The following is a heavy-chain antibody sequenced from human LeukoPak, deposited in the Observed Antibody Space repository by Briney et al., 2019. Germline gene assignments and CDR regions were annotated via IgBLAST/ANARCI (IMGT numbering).Heavy chain of an antibody. CDR3: ARDRVVDTAMVPVD. J-gene: IGHJ4*02. V-gene: IGHV1-69*04. CDR2: IIPILGIA. D-gene: IGHD5-18*01. CDR1: GGTFSSYA. Sequence: SVKVSCKASGGTFSSYAISWVRQAPGQGLERMGRIIPILGIANYAQKFQGRVTITADKSTSTAYMELSSLRSEDTAVYYCARDRVVDTAMVPVDWGQGTLVTVSS.